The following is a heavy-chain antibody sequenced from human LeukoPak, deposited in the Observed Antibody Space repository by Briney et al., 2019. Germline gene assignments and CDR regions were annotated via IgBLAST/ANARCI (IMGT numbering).Heavy chain of an antibody. CDR2: MNPGNGDT. V-gene: IGHV1-3*01. CDR3: ARGLGDYNTDWFPVSGY. CDR1: GYTFTTYT. D-gene: IGHD3-9*01. Sequence: ASVKVSCKASGYTFTTYTMHWVRQAPGQGLEWMGWMNPGNGDTAYAQKFQGRVTMTRDTSMSTAYMELNNLGSEDTAIYYCARGLGDYNTDWFPVSGYWGQGTPVTVSS. J-gene: IGHJ4*02.